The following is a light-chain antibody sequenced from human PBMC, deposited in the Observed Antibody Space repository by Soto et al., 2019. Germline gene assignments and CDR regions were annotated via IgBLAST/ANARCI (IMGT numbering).Light chain of an antibody. Sequence: DIPMTQSPSSLSASVGDRGTITCRASQSISSYLNWYQQKPGKAPKLLIYAASSLQSGVPSTFSGSGSGTEFPTTISSLQHEDFATYYCQQSYSTPPRTFGGGTKVEIK. J-gene: IGKJ4*02. CDR1: QSISSY. CDR3: QQSYSTPPRT. V-gene: IGKV1-39*01. CDR2: AAS.